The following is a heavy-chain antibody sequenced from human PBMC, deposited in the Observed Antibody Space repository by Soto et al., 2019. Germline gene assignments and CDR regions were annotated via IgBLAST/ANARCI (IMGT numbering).Heavy chain of an antibody. CDR3: AKDRVFLEWLLIDY. CDR2: ISGSGGST. CDR1: GFTFSSYA. J-gene: IGHJ4*01. Sequence: GGSLRLSCAASGFTFSSYAMSWVPKAPGKGLEWVSAISGSGGSTYYADTVKGRFTISRDNSKNTLYLQMNSLRAEDTAVYYCAKDRVFLEWLLIDYWGQGTLVTVSS. V-gene: IGHV3-23*01. D-gene: IGHD3-3*01.